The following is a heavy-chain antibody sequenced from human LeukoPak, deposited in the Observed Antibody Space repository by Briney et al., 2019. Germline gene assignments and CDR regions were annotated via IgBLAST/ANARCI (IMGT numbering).Heavy chain of an antibody. D-gene: IGHD3-16*01. CDR2: IFTTGST. V-gene: IGHV4-61*09. CDR1: GGSINGGSYY. Sequence: SETLSFTCSVSGGSINGGSYYWSWIRQPAGKPLEWIGHIFTTGSTSYNPSLRTRVTISEDPSKDQFSLNLKSVTAADTAVYYCARDRNWGRGYFDLWGRGTLVIVSS. CDR3: ARDRNWGRGYFDL. J-gene: IGHJ2*01.